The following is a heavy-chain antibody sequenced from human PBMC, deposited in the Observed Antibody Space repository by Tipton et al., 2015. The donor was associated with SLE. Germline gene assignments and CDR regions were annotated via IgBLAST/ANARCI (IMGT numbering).Heavy chain of an antibody. V-gene: IGHV4-59*01. J-gene: IGHJ4*02. Sequence: LRLSCSVSGGSIRSNYWIWIRQPPGKGLAWIGYISHGGGTNYNPSLKSRVTISGDTSKNRLSLKLTSVTAADTAVYYCARSVGYIDSGALEIWGQGILVSVSS. CDR1: GGSIRSNY. CDR2: ISHGGGT. CDR3: ARSVGYIDSGALEI. D-gene: IGHD3-9*01.